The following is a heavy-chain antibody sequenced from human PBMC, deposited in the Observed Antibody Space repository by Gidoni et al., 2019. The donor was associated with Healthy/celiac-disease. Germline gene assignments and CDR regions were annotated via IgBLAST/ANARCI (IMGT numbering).Heavy chain of an antibody. Sequence: EVQLVESGGGLVQPGGSLRLSCAASGFTFSSYWMSWVRQAPGKGLEWVANIKQDGSEKYYVDSVKGRFTISRDNAKNSLYLQMNSLRAEDTAVYYCAREWYSSGWYGPDFDYWGQGTLVTVSS. V-gene: IGHV3-7*05. D-gene: IGHD6-19*01. CDR3: AREWYSSGWYGPDFDY. CDR1: GFTFSSYW. CDR2: IKQDGSEK. J-gene: IGHJ4*02.